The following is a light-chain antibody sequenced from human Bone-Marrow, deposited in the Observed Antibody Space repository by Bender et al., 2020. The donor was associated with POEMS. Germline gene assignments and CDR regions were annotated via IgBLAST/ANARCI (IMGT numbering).Light chain of an antibody. J-gene: IGLJ3*02. CDR2: SSH. CDR1: SSNIGAHA. CDR3: AVWDDGLNGWV. Sequence: QSVLTQPPSASGTPGQRVTISCSGGSSNIGAHAVNWYQHLPGTAPKLLIYSSHRRPSEVPDRFSGSRSGTSASLANSGLQSEDEADYYCAVWDDGLNGWVFGGGTKLTVL. V-gene: IGLV1-44*01.